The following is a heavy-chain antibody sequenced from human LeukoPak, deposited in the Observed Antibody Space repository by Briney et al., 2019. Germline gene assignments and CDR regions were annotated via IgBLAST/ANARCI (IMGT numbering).Heavy chain of an antibody. Sequence: SETLSLTCAVYGGSFSGYYWGWIRQPPGKGLEWIGNIYPSGTTYYNPSLKTRVTISVDTSKNQFSLKLSSVTAADTAVYFCARAYSSSWYFNWFDPWGQGTLVTVSS. J-gene: IGHJ5*02. CDR2: IYPSGTT. D-gene: IGHD6-13*01. CDR1: GGSFSGYY. CDR3: ARAYSSSWYFNWFDP. V-gene: IGHV4-34*01.